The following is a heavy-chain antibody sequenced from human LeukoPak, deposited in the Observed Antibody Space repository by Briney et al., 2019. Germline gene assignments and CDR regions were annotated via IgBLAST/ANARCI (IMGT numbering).Heavy chain of an antibody. D-gene: IGHD5-24*01. J-gene: IGHJ4*02. CDR2: INPSGGST. CDR1: GYTFTSYY. Sequence: ASVTVSFKASGYTFTSYYMHWVRQAPGQGLEWMGIINPSGGSTSYAQKFQGRVTMTRDTSTSTVYMELSSLRSEDTAVYYCASGDGYNYYFDYWGQGTLVTVSS. CDR3: ASGDGYNYYFDY. V-gene: IGHV1-46*01.